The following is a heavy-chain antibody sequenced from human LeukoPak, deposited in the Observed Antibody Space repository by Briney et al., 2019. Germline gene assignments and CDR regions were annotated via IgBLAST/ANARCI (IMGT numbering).Heavy chain of an antibody. CDR2: INHSGST. CDR3: GRYSSIWYVDWYFDL. V-gene: IGHV4-34*01. CDR1: GGSFSSYY. D-gene: IGHD6-13*01. J-gene: IGHJ2*01. Sequence: ASETLSLTCAVYGGSFSSYYWSWIRQPPGKGLEWIGEINHSGSTNYNPSLKSRVTILVDTSKNQFSLKLISVTAADTAVDYCGRYSSIWYVDWYFDLWGRGTLVTVSS.